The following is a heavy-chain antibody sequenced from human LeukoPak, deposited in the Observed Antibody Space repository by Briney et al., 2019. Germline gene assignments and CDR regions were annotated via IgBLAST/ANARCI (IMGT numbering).Heavy chain of an antibody. Sequence: GGSLRLFCAASGFTFSSYWMHWVREARGKGLVWVSYITTDGSTTAYADSVKGRFTISRDNAENTLYLQMNSLRAEDTAVYYCVRRMNDAFDIWGQGTMVTVSS. CDR3: VRRMNDAFDI. CDR2: ITTDGSTT. J-gene: IGHJ3*02. V-gene: IGHV3-74*01. CDR1: GFTFSSYW.